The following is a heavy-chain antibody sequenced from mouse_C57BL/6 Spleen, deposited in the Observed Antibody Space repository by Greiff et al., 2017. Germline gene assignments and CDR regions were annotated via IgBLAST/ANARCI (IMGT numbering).Heavy chain of an antibody. V-gene: IGHV1-50*01. D-gene: IGHD2-2*01. CDR1: GYTFTSYW. J-gene: IGHJ4*01. CDR3: ARRGDGYGGGAMDY. Sequence: QVQLQQPGAELVKPGASVKLSCKASGYTFTSYWMQWVKQRPGQGLEWIGEIDPSDSYTNYNQKFKGKATLTVDTSSSTAYMQLSSLTSEDSAVYYCARRGDGYGGGAMDYWGQGTSVTVSS. CDR2: IDPSDSYT.